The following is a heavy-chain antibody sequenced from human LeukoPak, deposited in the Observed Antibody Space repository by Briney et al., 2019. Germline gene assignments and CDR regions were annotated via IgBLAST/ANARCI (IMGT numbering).Heavy chain of an antibody. CDR3: ARGIAAGIAAAGPNWFDP. D-gene: IGHD6-13*01. V-gene: IGHV4-4*07. CDR1: GGSISSYY. J-gene: IGHJ5*02. CDR2: IYTSGST. Sequence: PSETLSLTCTVSGGSISSYYWSWIRQPAGKGLEWIGRIYTSGSTNYNPSLKSRVTMSVDTSKNQFSLKLSSVTAADTAVYYCARGIAAGIAAAGPNWFDPWGQGTLVTVSS.